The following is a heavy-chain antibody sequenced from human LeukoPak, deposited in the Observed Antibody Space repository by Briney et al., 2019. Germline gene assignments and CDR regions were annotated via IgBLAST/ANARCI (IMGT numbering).Heavy chain of an antibody. J-gene: IGHJ5*02. CDR2: MYYRGSA. D-gene: IGHD3-10*01. CDR3: ARGFGDWGLSWFDP. Sequence: SSETLSLTCTVSGGSVSSGSDYWSWIRQPPGKGLEWIGYMYYRGSAKYNPSLKSRVTTSVDTSKTQFSLKLTSVTAADTAVYYCARGFGDWGLSWFDPWGQGTLVTVSS. V-gene: IGHV4-61*01. CDR1: GGSVSSGSDY.